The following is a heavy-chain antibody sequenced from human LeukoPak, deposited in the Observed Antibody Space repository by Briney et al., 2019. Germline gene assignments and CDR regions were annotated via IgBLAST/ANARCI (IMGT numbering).Heavy chain of an antibody. D-gene: IGHD3-10*01. V-gene: IGHV3-23*01. J-gene: IGHJ4*02. CDR1: GFTFSFYA. CDR3: AKGGGAMVRGIVDY. Sequence: PGGSLRLSCAASGFTFSFYAMCWVRQAPGKGLEWVSAIRGSGGSTSYADSVKGRFTISRDNSNNTLYLQMNSLRAEDTAVYYCAKGGGAMVRGIVDYWGQGTLVTVSS. CDR2: IRGSGGST.